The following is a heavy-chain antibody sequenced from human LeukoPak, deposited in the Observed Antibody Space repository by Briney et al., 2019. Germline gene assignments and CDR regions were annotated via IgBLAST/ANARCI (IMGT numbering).Heavy chain of an antibody. Sequence: ASVKVSCKVSGYTLTELSMHWVRQAPGKGLEWMGGFDPEDGETIYAQKFQGRVTVTEDTSTDTAYMELSSLRSEDTAVYYCATPYYYDSSGYYYIYDAFDIWGQGTMVTVSS. J-gene: IGHJ3*02. D-gene: IGHD3-22*01. V-gene: IGHV1-24*01. CDR3: ATPYYYDSSGYYYIYDAFDI. CDR2: FDPEDGET. CDR1: GYTLTELS.